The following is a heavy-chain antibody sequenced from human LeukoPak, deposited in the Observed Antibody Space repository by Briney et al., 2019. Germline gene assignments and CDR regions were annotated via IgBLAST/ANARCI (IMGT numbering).Heavy chain of an antibody. CDR3: AKEVWGADYYDSSGLFDY. J-gene: IGHJ4*02. CDR1: GLTFGSYT. CDR2: ISNRGNYI. Sequence: GGSLRLSCAASGLTFGSYTMSWVRQAPGKGLEWVSSISNRGNYIYYGDSVKGRFTISRDNSKNTLYLQMNSLRAEDTAVYYCAKEVWGADYYDSSGLFDYWGQGTLVTVSS. V-gene: IGHV3-21*01. D-gene: IGHD3-22*01.